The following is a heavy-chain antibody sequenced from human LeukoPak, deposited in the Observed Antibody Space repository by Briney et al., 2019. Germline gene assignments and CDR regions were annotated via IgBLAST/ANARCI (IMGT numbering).Heavy chain of an antibody. CDR2: IKQDGSDK. Sequence: GGSLRLSCAASGFTISSYWMSWVRQAPGKGLEWVANIKQDGSDKYYVDSVKGRFTISRDNAKNSLYLQMNSLRAEDTALYYCARVAYDYVWGSYRYHFDYWGQGTLVTVSS. CDR3: ARVAYDYVWGSYRYHFDY. V-gene: IGHV3-7*03. D-gene: IGHD3-16*02. J-gene: IGHJ4*02. CDR1: GFTISSYW.